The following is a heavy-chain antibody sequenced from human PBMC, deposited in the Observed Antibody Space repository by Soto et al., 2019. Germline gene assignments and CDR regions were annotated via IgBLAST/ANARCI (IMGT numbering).Heavy chain of an antibody. D-gene: IGHD2-15*01. Sequence: EVHLVESGGGLVQPGGSLRLSCAASGFTFSNHWMHWVRQAPGQGLVWVSHLKSDGSTTIYADSVKGRFTISRDNAKNTLYVQMNSLRPEDTAVYYCARGGGSGNPAFDYWGQGTLVTVSS. CDR2: LKSDGSTT. V-gene: IGHV3-74*01. CDR1: GFTFSNHW. CDR3: ARGGGSGNPAFDY. J-gene: IGHJ4*02.